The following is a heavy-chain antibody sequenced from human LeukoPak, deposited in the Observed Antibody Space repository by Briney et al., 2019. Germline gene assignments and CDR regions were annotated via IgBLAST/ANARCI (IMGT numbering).Heavy chain of an antibody. D-gene: IGHD5-12*01. CDR3: ARGATRFWVFDY. CDR1: GGTFSSYA. CDR2: IIPIFGTA. J-gene: IGHJ4*02. V-gene: IGHV1-69*05. Sequence: SVKVSCKASGGTFSSYAISWVRRAPGQGLEWMGGIIPIFGTANYAQKFQGRVTITTDESTSTAYMELSSLRSEDTAVYYCARGATRFWVFDYWGQGTLVTVSS.